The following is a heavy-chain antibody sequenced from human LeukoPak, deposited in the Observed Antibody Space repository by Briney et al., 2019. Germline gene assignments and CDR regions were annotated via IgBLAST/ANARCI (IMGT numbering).Heavy chain of an antibody. J-gene: IGHJ4*02. CDR1: GFTVSSNY. CDR3: ARAPTITTIFDC. V-gene: IGHV3-53*01. CDR2: IYSGGST. Sequence: GGSLRLSCAASGFTVSSNYMSWVRQAPGKGLEWVSVIYSGGSTYYADSAKGRFTISRDNSRNTLYLQMNILRAEDTAVYYCARAPTITTIFDCWGQGTLVTVSS. D-gene: IGHD4-11*01.